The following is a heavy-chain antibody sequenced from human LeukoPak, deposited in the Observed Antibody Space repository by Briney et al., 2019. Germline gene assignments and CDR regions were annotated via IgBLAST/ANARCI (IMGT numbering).Heavy chain of an antibody. CDR2: IYYSGST. CDR1: GGSISNYY. J-gene: IGHJ6*03. V-gene: IGHV4-59*01. D-gene: IGHD2-2*01. Sequence: SETLSLTCTVSGGSISNYYWTWIRQPPGKGLEWIGYIYYSGSTDYNPSLKSRVTTSIDTSKNQFSLKLSSVTAADTAVYYCARDSCSSTSCYDYMDVWGKGTTVTVSS. CDR3: ARDSCSSTSCYDYMDV.